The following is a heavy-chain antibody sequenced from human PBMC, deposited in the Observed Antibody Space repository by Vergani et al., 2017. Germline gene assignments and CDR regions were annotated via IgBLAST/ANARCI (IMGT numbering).Heavy chain of an antibody. CDR3: ARVYGSSTSCYIGIDWYFDL. Sequence: QVQLVQSGAEVKKPGSSVKVSCKASGGTFSSYAISWVRQAPGPGLEWMGGIIPIFGTANYAQKFQGRVTITADESTSTAYMELSSLRSEDTAVYYCARVYGSSTSCYIGIDWYFDLWGRGTLVTVSS. J-gene: IGHJ2*01. D-gene: IGHD2-2*02. CDR1: GGTFSSYA. V-gene: IGHV1-69*01. CDR2: IIPIFGTA.